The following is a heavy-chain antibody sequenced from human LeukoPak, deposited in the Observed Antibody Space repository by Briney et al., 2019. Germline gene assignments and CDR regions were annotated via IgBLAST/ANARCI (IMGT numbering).Heavy chain of an antibody. D-gene: IGHD6-13*01. CDR2: IYYSGST. CDR1: GGSISSYY. V-gene: IGHV4-59*08. J-gene: IGHJ4*02. Sequence: SETLSLTCTVSGGSISSYYWSWIRQPPGKGLEWIGYIYYSGSTNYNPSLKGRVTISVDTSKNQFSLKLSSVTAADTAVYYCASTIAAAGTWNFDYWGQGTLVTVSS. CDR3: ASTIAAAGTWNFDY.